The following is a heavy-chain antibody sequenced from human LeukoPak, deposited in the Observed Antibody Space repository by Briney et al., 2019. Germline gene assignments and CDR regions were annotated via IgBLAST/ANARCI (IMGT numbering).Heavy chain of an antibody. Sequence: GGSLRLSCAASGFTFSTYWMHWARQDPGKGLVWVSRINSDGSNTIYADSVKGRFTISRDNAKNTLYLQMNSLRAEDSAVYYCASGVTIWLGNAFDLWGQGTMVTVS. CDR1: GFTFSTYW. J-gene: IGHJ3*01. D-gene: IGHD3-3*01. CDR3: ASGVTIWLGNAFDL. V-gene: IGHV3-74*01. CDR2: INSDGSNT.